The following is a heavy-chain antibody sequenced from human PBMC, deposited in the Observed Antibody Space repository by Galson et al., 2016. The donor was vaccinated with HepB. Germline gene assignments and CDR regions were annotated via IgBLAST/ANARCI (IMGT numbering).Heavy chain of an antibody. CDR2: ISTNSGRK. CDR3: VKEMSDVLAFLEGRQSGDLGAIKI. Sequence: SLRLSCAASGFTFGDYAMHWVRQGPGKGLEWVSGISTNSGRKAYADSVKGRFTISRDNAKNSLYLQMNSLRNEDTALYYCVKEMSDVLAFLEGRQSGDLGAIKIWGQGTVVTGSS. J-gene: IGHJ3*02. CDR1: GFTFGDYA. D-gene: IGHD3-3*02. V-gene: IGHV3-9*01.